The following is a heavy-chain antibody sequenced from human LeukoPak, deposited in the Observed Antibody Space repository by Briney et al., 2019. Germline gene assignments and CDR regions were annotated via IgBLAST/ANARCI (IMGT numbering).Heavy chain of an antibody. Sequence: SETLSLTCTVSGGSTSSYYWSWIRQPPGKGLEWIGYIYYSGSTNYNPSLKSRVTISVDTSKNQFSLKLSSVTAADTAVYYCARAATVYYFDYWGQGTLVTVSS. J-gene: IGHJ4*02. CDR1: GGSTSSYY. D-gene: IGHD4-17*01. CDR2: IYYSGST. CDR3: ARAATVYYFDY. V-gene: IGHV4-59*01.